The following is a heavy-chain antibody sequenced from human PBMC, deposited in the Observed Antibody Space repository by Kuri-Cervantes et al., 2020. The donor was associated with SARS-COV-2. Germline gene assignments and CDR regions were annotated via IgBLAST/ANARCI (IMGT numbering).Heavy chain of an antibody. D-gene: IGHD5-12*01. Sequence: GESLKISCAASGFTFSSYAMSWVRQTPGKGLEWVSAISGSGGSTYYADSVKGRFTISRDNSKNTLYLQMNSLRAEDTAVYYCAREEYSGYSYYYYYGMDVWGQGTTVTVSS. CDR1: GFTFSSYA. V-gene: IGHV3-23*01. CDR2: ISGSGGST. J-gene: IGHJ6*02. CDR3: AREEYSGYSYYYYYGMDV.